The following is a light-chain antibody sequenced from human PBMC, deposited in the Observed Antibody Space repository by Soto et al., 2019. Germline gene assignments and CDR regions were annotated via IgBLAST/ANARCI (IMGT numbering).Light chain of an antibody. CDR2: GAS. CDR3: HQYNNWPRT. CDR1: QSVSSD. J-gene: IGKJ3*01. V-gene: IGKV3-15*01. Sequence: EIVMTQSPATLSVSPGERATLSCRASQSVSSDLAWYQQKPGQAPRLLIHGASTRATGVAARFSGSGSGTELTLTIRSLQSEDFEVYDCHQYNNWPRTCGPGTKVDIK.